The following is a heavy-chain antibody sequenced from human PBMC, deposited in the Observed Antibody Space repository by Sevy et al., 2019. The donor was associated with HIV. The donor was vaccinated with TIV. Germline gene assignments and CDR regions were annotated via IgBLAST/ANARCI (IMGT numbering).Heavy chain of an antibody. D-gene: IGHD2-8*01. CDR1: GFTFGSYW. CDR3: ARDVFHGYFDY. V-gene: IGHV3-7*01. Sequence: GGSLRLSCAVSGFTFGSYWMTWVCQAPGKGLEWVANIKQDESEKYYEDFVKGRFTISRDNARNSLYLQMNNLTTEDTAVYYCARDVFHGYFDYWGQGTLVTVSS. J-gene: IGHJ4*02. CDR2: IKQDESEK.